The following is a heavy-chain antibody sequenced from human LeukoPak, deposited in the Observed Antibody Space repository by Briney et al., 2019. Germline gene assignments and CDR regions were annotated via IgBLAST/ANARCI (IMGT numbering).Heavy chain of an antibody. CDR1: FIFSTYA. CDR2: ISDSGGIT. V-gene: IGHV3-23*01. Sequence: GGSLRLSCAASFIFSTYAMNWVRQAPGKGLEWVSAISDSGGITYYADSVKGRFTISRDNSKNTLYLQMNSLRAEDTAIYYCAKASAVRDYYYYGMDVWGQGTTVTVSS. CDR3: AKASAVRDYYYYGMDV. J-gene: IGHJ6*02.